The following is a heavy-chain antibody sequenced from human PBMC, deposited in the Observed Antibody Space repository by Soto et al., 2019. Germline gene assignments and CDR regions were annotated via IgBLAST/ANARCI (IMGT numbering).Heavy chain of an antibody. CDR3: ARWSYLDY. Sequence: GGSLRLSCAASGFSFGSYALSWVRQAPGKGLEWVSTISGSGGKTFYADAVKGRFSISRDTSQTTLYLQMNSLRADDTAIYYCARWSYLDYWGQGTRVTVSS. CDR1: GFSFGSYA. CDR2: ISGSGGKT. V-gene: IGHV3-23*01. D-gene: IGHD3-3*01. J-gene: IGHJ4*02.